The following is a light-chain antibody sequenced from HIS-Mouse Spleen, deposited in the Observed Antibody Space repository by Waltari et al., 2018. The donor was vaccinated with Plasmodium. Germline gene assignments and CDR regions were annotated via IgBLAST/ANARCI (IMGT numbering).Light chain of an antibody. CDR3: SSYAGSNNWV. J-gene: IGLJ2*01. CDR1: SSDVGGHNY. V-gene: IGLV2-8*01. CDR2: EVS. Sequence: QSALTQPPSASGSPGQSVTISCTGTSSDVGGHNYVSWYQQHPGKAPKLMIYEVSKRPSWVPDRFSGSTSGNTASLTVSGLQAEDEADYYCSSYAGSNNWVFGGGTQLTVL.